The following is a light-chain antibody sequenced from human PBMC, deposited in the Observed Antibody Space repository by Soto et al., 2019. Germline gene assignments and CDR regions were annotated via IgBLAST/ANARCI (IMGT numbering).Light chain of an antibody. V-gene: IGKV3-20*01. J-gene: IGKJ2*01. CDR1: QRVISNY. CDR3: QQFVKSPYT. Sequence: DIVLAQSPGTLSLSPGERATLFCRASQRVISNYLAWYQQKPGQAPRLLIYGTSKRATGVPDRFTGSGSETDFTLTISRLEPKDFVVYFCQQFVKSPYTFGQGTKLEI. CDR2: GTS.